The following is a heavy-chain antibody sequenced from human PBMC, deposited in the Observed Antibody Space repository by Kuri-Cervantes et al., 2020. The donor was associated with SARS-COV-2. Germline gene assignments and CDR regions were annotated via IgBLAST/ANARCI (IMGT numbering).Heavy chain of an antibody. Sequence: ASVKVSCKASGYTFTGYYMHWVRQAPGQGLEWMGWINPNSGGTNYAQKFQGRVTMTRDTSISTAYMELSRLRSEDTAVHYCARDSAIVVVPAAILLDVWGKGTTVTVSS. CDR1: GYTFTGYY. D-gene: IGHD2-2*01. J-gene: IGHJ6*04. V-gene: IGHV1-2*02. CDR2: INPNSGGT. CDR3: ARDSAIVVVPAAILLDV.